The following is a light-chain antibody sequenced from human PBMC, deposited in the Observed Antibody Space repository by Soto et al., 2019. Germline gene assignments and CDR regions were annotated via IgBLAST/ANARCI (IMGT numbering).Light chain of an antibody. J-gene: IGKJ4*01. CDR2: AAS. CDR1: QDIRHF. Sequence: IQMTQSPSALSASVGDRVTITCRASQDIRHFLAWYQHKPGRVPKLLIYAASTLQSGVPSRFSGSGSGTDFILTISSLQPEDAATYSYQKYNTATRTFGGGTTVEI. V-gene: IGKV1-27*01. CDR3: QKYNTATRT.